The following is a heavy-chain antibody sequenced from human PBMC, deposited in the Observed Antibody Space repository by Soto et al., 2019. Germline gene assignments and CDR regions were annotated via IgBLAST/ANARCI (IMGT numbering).Heavy chain of an antibody. Sequence: GGSLRLSCAASGFTFSSYVMHWVRQAPGKGLEWVAVISYDGSNKYYADSVKGRFTISRDNSKNTLYLQMNSLRAEDTAVYYCAKDRLGYDILTGYPDYWGQGTLVTVSS. CDR3: AKDRLGYDILTGYPDY. V-gene: IGHV3-30*18. D-gene: IGHD3-9*01. CDR1: GFTFSSYV. CDR2: ISYDGSNK. J-gene: IGHJ4*02.